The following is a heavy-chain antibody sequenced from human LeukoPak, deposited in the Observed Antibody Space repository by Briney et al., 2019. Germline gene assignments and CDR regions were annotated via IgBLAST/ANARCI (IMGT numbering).Heavy chain of an antibody. CDR1: GFIFSDYA. V-gene: IGHV3-23*01. J-gene: IGHJ5*02. CDR2: ISGGDVGT. Sequence: GGSLRLSCAASGFIFSDYAMSWVRQAPGKGLGWVSAISGGDVGTFYADSVRGRFTISRDNSNNTLYLQMNSLRAEDTAVYYCAKERSGVVAAASNSWGRGTLVTVSS. CDR3: AKERSGVVAAASNS. D-gene: IGHD2-2*01.